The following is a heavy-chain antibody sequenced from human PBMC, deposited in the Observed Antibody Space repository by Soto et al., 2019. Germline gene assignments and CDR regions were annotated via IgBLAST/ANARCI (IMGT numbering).Heavy chain of an antibody. CDR1: GFTFSSYG. CDR2: ISYDGSNK. J-gene: IGHJ4*02. Sequence: GGSLRLSCAASGFTFSSYGMHWVRQAPGKGLEWVAVISYDGSNKYYVDSVKGRFTISRDNSKNTLYLQMNSLRAEDTAVYYCAKDLFRSSSMTKSPRQDFDYWGQGTLVTVSS. D-gene: IGHD2-15*01. V-gene: IGHV3-30*18. CDR3: AKDLFRSSSMTKSPRQDFDY.